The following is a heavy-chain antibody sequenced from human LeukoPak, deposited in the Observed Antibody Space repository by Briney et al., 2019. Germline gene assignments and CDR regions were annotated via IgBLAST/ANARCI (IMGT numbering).Heavy chain of an antibody. V-gene: IGHV1-18*01. CDR2: ISAYNGNT. D-gene: IGHD1-7*01. J-gene: IGHJ5*02. CDR1: GYTFTSYG. Sequence: ASVKVSCKASGYTFTSYGISWVRQAPGQGLEWMGWISAYNGNTNYAQKLQGRVTMTTDTSTSTAYMELRSPRSDDTAVYYCARVGTLTGTSWFDPWGQGTLVTVSS. CDR3: ARVGTLTGTSWFDP.